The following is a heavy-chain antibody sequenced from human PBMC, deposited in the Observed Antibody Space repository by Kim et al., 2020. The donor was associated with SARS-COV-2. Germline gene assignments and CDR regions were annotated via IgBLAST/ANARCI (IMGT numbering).Heavy chain of an antibody. Sequence: GRSLRLSCAASGFTFSTYGMHWVRQAPGKGLEWVAVVSNDGSNKYYADSVKGRFTISRDNSKNTLYLQMNSLRAEDTAVYYCAKDQMGLGYIFDYWGQGTLVTVSS. CDR3: AKDQMGLGYIFDY. V-gene: IGHV3-30*18. CDR1: GFTFSTYG. D-gene: IGHD5-18*01. CDR2: VSNDGSNK. J-gene: IGHJ4*02.